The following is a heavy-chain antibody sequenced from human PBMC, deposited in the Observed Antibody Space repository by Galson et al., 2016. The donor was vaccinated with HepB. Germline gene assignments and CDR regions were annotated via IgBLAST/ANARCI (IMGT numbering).Heavy chain of an antibody. V-gene: IGHV3-74*01. J-gene: IGHJ6*02. CDR1: GFSFSNYW. CDR3: AHPRGSLTTARGVDV. D-gene: IGHD4-17*01. Sequence: SLRLSCAASGFSFSNYWMHWVRQAPGKGLAWVSRINSYGSDTNYADSVKGRFTISRDNAKNTLYLQMEGLRAEDTAVYYCAHPRGSLTTARGVDVWGQGTTVTVSS. CDR2: INSYGSDT.